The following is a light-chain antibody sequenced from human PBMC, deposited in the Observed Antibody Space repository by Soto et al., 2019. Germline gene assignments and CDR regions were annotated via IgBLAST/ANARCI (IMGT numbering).Light chain of an antibody. V-gene: IGLV2-14*01. CDR3: SSYTSSSPYYV. Sequence: QSVLTQPASVSGSPGQSITISCTGTSSDVGGYNYVSWYQKHPGKAPKLMIYDVSNRPSGVSNRFSGSKSGNTASLTISGLQAEDEADYYCSSYTSSSPYYVFGTGTKVTVL. J-gene: IGLJ1*01. CDR2: DVS. CDR1: SSDVGGYNY.